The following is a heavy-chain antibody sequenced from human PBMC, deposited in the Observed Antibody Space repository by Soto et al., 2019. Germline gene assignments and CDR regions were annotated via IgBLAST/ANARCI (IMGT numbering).Heavy chain of an antibody. CDR3: ASEDSIIIPAVADF. CDR1: GFTFTNYG. D-gene: IGHD6-19*01. CDR2: VSKSDYT. Sequence: EVQLLESGGGLVRPGGSLTLSCAVSGFTFTNYGINWVRQAPGKGLEWVSSVSKSDYTYYSDSVKGRFTISRDNAKNSVSLQMNNLRAEDTAVYYCASEDSIIIPAVADFWGQGTLVTVSS. J-gene: IGHJ4*02. V-gene: IGHV3-21*01.